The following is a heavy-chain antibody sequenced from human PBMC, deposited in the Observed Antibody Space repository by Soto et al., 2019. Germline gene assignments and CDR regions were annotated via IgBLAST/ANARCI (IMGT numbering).Heavy chain of an antibody. Sequence: EVQLVESGGGLVQPGGSLRLSCAVSGFTFSDHYMDWVRQAPGKGLEWVGRTRNKAHSYSTEYAASVKGRFTISRDDSKNSLYRQMNSLKTEDTAVYYCARAGVVTGKHYDMDVWGKGTRVTVSS. D-gene: IGHD2-21*02. CDR3: ARAGVVTGKHYDMDV. V-gene: IGHV3-72*01. CDR1: GFTFSDHY. CDR2: TRNKAHSYST. J-gene: IGHJ6*03.